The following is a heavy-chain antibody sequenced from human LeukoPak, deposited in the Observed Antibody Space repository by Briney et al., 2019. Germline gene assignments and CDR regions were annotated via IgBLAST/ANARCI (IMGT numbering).Heavy chain of an antibody. CDR3: ASRTWTGAGYYAFDI. CDR1: GFTFTNYA. J-gene: IGHJ3*02. D-gene: IGHD3/OR15-3a*01. Sequence: PGGSLRLSCAASGFTFTNYAFSWVRQAPGKGLEWVSAGGSGGGTYYADSVKGRFTISRDNSGNTLSLQMNSLRVDDTAVYYCASRTWTGAGYYAFDIWGQGTMVTVSS. V-gene: IGHV3-23*01. CDR2: GGSGGGT.